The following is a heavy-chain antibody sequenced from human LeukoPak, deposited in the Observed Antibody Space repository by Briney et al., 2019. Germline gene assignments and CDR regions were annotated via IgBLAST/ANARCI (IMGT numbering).Heavy chain of an antibody. J-gene: IGHJ4*02. CDR1: GFTFSSYA. Sequence: GGSLRLSCAASGFTFSSYAMSWVRQAPGKGLEWVSFIYSGGNTHYSDSVKGRLTISRDNSKNTLYLQMNSLRADDTAVYYCARRAGEYSHPYDYWGQGTLVTVSS. CDR3: ARRAGEYSHPYDY. V-gene: IGHV3-23*05. CDR2: IYSGGNT. D-gene: IGHD4-17*01.